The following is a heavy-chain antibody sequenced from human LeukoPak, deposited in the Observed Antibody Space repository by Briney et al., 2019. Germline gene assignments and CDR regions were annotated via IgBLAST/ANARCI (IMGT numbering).Heavy chain of an antibody. CDR3: ARSIYPIAAAGTKFAPPSRDNWFDP. V-gene: IGHV1-8*02. CDR1: GGTFSSYA. J-gene: IGHJ5*02. CDR2: MNPNSGNT. Sequence: GASVKVSCKASGGTFSSYAISWVRQATGQGLEWMGWMNPNSGNTGYAQKFQGWVTMTRDTSISTAYMELSRLRSDDTAVYYCARSIYPIAAAGTKFAPPSRDNWFDPWGQGTLVTVSS. D-gene: IGHD6-13*01.